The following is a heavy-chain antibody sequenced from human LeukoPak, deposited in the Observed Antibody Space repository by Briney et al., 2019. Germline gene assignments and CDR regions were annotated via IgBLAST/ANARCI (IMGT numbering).Heavy chain of an antibody. CDR3: ARVYRDDFWSGYSTHFDY. D-gene: IGHD3-3*01. J-gene: IGHJ4*02. Sequence: PSETLSLTCTVSGGSISNYYWSWIRQPPGKGLEWIGYINYSGRANYNPSLKSRVTISVDTSKNQFSLKLTSVTAADTAVYYCARVYRDDFWSGYSTHFDYWGQGTLVTVSS. V-gene: IGHV4-59*01. CDR2: INYSGRA. CDR1: GGSISNYY.